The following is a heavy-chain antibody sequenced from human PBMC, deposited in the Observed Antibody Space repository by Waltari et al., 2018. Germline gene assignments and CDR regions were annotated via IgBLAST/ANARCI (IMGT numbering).Heavy chain of an antibody. J-gene: IGHJ6*02. CDR2: MSNSGNRK. Sequence: QVQLVESGGGLVKPGGSLRLSCAASGFTFIDWYMTWIRQAPGKGLEYISYMSNSGNRKLYADSVRGRFTVSRDHASNSVYLQMDSLRSEDTAVYYCARDFSHNGMDVWGQGTTVIVSS. CDR1: GFTFIDWY. V-gene: IGHV3-11*01. CDR3: ARDFSHNGMDV.